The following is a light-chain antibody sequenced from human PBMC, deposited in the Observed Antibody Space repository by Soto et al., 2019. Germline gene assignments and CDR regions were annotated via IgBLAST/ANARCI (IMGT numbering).Light chain of an antibody. CDR2: EVS. CDR3: TSYAGTYSFFYV. Sequence: QSALTQPPSASGSPGHSVTISCTGTSSDVGAYNYVSWYQQLPGKAPKLIIYEVSKRPSGVPDRFSGSKSGNTASLTVSGLQAEDEADYYCTSYAGTYSFFYVFGTGTKVNVL. CDR1: SSDVGAYNY. V-gene: IGLV2-8*01. J-gene: IGLJ1*01.